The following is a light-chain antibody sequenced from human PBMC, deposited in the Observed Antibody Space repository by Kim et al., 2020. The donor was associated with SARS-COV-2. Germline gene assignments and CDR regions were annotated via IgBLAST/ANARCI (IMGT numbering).Light chain of an antibody. CDR2: KND. CDR1: SSNIGSNF. V-gene: IGLV1-47*01. J-gene: IGLJ2*01. Sequence: GQSVTISCSGSSSNIGSNFVYWYQHLPGTAPKLLIYKNDQRPSGVADRISGSKSGTSASLAISGLRSEDEADYYCATWDDSLSGVVFGGGTQLTVL. CDR3: ATWDDSLSGVV.